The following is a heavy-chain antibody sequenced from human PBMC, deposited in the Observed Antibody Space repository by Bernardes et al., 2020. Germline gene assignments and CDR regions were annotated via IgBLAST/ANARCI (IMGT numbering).Heavy chain of an antibody. CDR2: ISGSGGST. CDR3: AKAPYDFWSGYSSYFDY. J-gene: IGHJ4*02. CDR1: GFTFSSYA. D-gene: IGHD3-3*01. V-gene: IGHV3-23*01. Sequence: GGSLRLSCAASGFTFSSYAMSWVRQAPGKGLEWVSAISGSGGSTYYADSVKGRFTISRDNSKNTLYLQMNSLRAEDTAVYYCAKAPYDFWSGYSSYFDYWGQGTLVTVSS.